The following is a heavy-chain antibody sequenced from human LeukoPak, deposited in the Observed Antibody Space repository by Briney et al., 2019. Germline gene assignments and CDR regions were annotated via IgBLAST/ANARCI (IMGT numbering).Heavy chain of an antibody. CDR1: GGSIRSSSYY. Sequence: TSETLSLTCTLSGGSIRSSSYYWGWIRQPPGKGLEWIASVYNSGSTYYNPSLKSRVTISVDASKNQFSLNLSSVTAADTAVYYCARRVGDYASGWYASGSFDYWGQGTLVTVSS. D-gene: IGHD6-19*01. CDR3: ARRVGDYASGWYASGSFDY. CDR2: VYNSGST. J-gene: IGHJ4*02. V-gene: IGHV4-39*01.